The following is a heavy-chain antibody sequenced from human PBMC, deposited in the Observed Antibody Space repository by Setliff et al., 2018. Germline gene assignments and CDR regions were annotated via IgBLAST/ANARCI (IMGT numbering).Heavy chain of an antibody. CDR2: IHSSGRT. J-gene: IGHJ6*02. V-gene: IGHV4-61*09. CDR1: GDSINRNIYY. Sequence: LSLTCSVSGDSINRNIYYWSWVRQPAGKGLAWVGHIHSSGRTNYNPSLKSRVTISIDKSNNLFSLELTSVTAADSAVYYCARVSIAAPSYYGMDVWGRGTTVTVSS. D-gene: IGHD2-21*01. CDR3: ARVSIAAPSYYGMDV.